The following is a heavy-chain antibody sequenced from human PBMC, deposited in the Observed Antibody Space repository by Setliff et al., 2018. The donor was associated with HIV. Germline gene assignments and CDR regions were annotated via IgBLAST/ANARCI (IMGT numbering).Heavy chain of an antibody. CDR2: IKQDGNDK. V-gene: IGHV3-7*01. CDR3: TRDFSGGHYHDY. D-gene: IGHD2-15*01. J-gene: IGHJ4*02. Sequence: PGESLKISCAASGFTLSNYWMSWVRQAPGKGLEWVAIIKQDGNDKYYVDSVKGRFTISRDNAKNSLFLQMNSLSAEDTALYYCTRDFSGGHYHDYWGQGTLVTVSS. CDR1: GFTLSNYW.